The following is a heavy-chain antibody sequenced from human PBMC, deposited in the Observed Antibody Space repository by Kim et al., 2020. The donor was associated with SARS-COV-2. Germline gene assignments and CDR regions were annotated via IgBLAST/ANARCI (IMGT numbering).Heavy chain of an antibody. CDR1: GFTFSSYE. CDR2: ISSSGSTI. V-gene: IGHV3-48*03. Sequence: GGSLRLSCAASGFTFSSYEMNWVRQAPGKGLEWVSYISSSGSTIYYADSVKGRFTISRDNAKNSLYLQMNSLRAEDTAVYYCARIYSYGTLCGMDVWGQGTTVTVSS. J-gene: IGHJ6*02. D-gene: IGHD5-18*01. CDR3: ARIYSYGTLCGMDV.